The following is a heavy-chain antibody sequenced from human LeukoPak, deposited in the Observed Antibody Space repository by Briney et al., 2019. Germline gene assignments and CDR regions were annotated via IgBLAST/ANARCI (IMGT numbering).Heavy chain of an antibody. CDR3: ARGFRDCGGDCYPPIDY. D-gene: IGHD2-21*02. V-gene: IGHV3-11*01. J-gene: IGHJ4*02. CDR2: ISGSGAAT. Sequence: KPGGSLRLSCAASGFTFSDYYMTWIRQAPGKGLEWVSYISGSGAATYYADSVKGRFTISRDNPKDSLYLQLNSLRAEDTALYYCARGFRDCGGDCYPPIDYWGQGTLVTVSS. CDR1: GFTFSDYY.